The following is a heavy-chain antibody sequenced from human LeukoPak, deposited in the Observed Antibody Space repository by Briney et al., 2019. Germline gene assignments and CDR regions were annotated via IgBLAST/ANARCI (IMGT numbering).Heavy chain of an antibody. Sequence: GGSLRLSCAASGFTFDFSSSWMSWVRQAPGKGLEWVGNIQPDGSEQYPVDSVKGRFTISRDNAKNSLYLQMNSLRAEDTAVYYCARGDMEGLDYWGQGTLVTVSS. J-gene: IGHJ4*02. V-gene: IGHV3-7*01. CDR3: ARGDMEGLDY. CDR2: IQPDGSEQ. CDR1: GFTFDFSSSW. D-gene: IGHD2-15*01.